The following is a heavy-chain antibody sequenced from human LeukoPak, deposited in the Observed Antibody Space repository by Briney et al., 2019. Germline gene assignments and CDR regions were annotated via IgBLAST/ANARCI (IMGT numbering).Heavy chain of an antibody. CDR1: GGSISSYY. J-gene: IGHJ4*02. CDR3: ARGPPLPDYYGSGSFDY. V-gene: IGHV4-59*01. Sequence: SETLSLTCTVSGGSISSYYWSWMRQPPGEGLEWIGYISYSESPNYNPSLKSRVTMSVGTSKNQFSLKLTSVTAADTAVYYCARGPPLPDYYGSGSFDYWGRGTLVTVSS. CDR2: ISYSESP. D-gene: IGHD3-10*01.